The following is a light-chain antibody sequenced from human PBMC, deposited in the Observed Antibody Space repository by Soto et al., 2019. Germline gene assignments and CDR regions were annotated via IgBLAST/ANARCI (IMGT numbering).Light chain of an antibody. CDR1: PSDIGAYNY. CDR2: DVT. V-gene: IGLV2-14*03. Sequence: QSALTQPASVSGSPGQSITISFSGTPSDIGAYNYVSWYQHLPGKAPKVIIYDVTNRPSGVSSRFSGSKSGTTASLTISGLQAEDEANYYCGSYTISSTLMSFGGGTKLTVL. J-gene: IGLJ2*01. CDR3: GSYTISSTLMS.